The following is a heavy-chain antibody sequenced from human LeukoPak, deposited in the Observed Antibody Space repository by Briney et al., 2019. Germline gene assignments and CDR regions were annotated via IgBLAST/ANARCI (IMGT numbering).Heavy chain of an antibody. CDR1: GFTLSSYA. Sequence: GGSLRLSCAASGFTLSSYAMSWVRQAPGKGLEWVSVISGSGGSTYYTYSVKGRFTISEDNSKNALYLQMTTLTAEATAEYYGAKHIASRREAFNYWGQGTLVTVSS. D-gene: IGHD6-6*01. CDR2: ISGSGGST. CDR3: AKHIASRREAFNY. J-gene: IGHJ4*02. V-gene: IGHV3-23*01.